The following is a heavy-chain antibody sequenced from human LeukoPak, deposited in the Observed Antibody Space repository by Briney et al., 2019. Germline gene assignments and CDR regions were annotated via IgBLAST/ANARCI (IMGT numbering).Heavy chain of an antibody. D-gene: IGHD4-17*01. V-gene: IGHV3-23*01. Sequence: GGSLRLSCAASGFTFSSYAMSWVRQAPGKGLGWVSAISGSGGGTYYADSVKGRFTISRDNSKNTLYLQMNSLRAEDTAVYYCAKAAVTRGLATRNYYYYGMDVWGQGTAVTVSS. CDR3: AKAAVTRGLATRNYYYYGMDV. J-gene: IGHJ6*02. CDR1: GFTFSSYA. CDR2: ISGSGGGT.